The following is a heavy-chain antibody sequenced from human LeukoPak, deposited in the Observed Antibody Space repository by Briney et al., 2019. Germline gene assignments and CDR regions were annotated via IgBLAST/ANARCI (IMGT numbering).Heavy chain of an antibody. D-gene: IGHD2-21*01. V-gene: IGHV4-59*01. J-gene: IGHJ4*02. CDR1: GGSFSGYY. CDR3: ASYFGGGSYLDY. Sequence: SETLSLTCAVYGGSFSGYYWSWIRQPPGKGLEWIGYIYYRGSTNYNPSLKSRVTISVDTSKNQLFLKLGSVTAADTAVYYCASYFGGGSYLDYWGQGTLVTVSS. CDR2: IYYRGST.